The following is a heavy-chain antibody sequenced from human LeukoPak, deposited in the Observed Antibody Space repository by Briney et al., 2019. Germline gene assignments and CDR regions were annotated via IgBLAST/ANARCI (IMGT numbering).Heavy chain of an antibody. V-gene: IGHV3-11*01. D-gene: IGHD6-13*01. CDR3: ARYYSASSSSRFDY. J-gene: IGHJ4*02. Sequence: WGSLGLSCAASGFPFSDYYMSWIRHAPGKGLEWVSYISSSGSTIKYADSVKGRFTISRDNAKNSLYLQMNSLRAEDTAVYYCARYYSASSSSRFDYWGQGTLVTVSS. CDR1: GFPFSDYY. CDR2: ISSSGSTI.